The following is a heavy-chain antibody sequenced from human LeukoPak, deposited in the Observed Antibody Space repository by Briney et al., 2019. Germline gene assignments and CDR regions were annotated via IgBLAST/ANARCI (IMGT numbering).Heavy chain of an antibody. CDR1: GFTFSGSA. Sequence: GGSLKLSCAASGFTFSGSAMHWVRQASGKGLEWVGRIRSEANSYATAYAASVKGRFTISRDDSKNTAYLQMNSLKTEDTAVYYCTRLVASGTVSNYADYWGQGSLVTVSS. CDR2: IRSEANSYAT. V-gene: IGHV3-73*01. CDR3: TRLVASGTVSNYADY. D-gene: IGHD4-11*01. J-gene: IGHJ4*02.